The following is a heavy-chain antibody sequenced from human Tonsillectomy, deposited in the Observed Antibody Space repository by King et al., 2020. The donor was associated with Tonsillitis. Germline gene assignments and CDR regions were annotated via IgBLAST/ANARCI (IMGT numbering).Heavy chain of an antibody. D-gene: IGHD6-13*01. CDR3: ARHPTSPYSSSWYSGDY. Sequence: QLVQSGAEVKKPGESLKISCKGSGYSFTSYWIGWVRQMPGKGLEWMGIIYPGDSDTRYSPSFQGQVTISADKSISTAYLQWSSLKAPDTAMYYCARHPTSPYSSSWYSGDYWGQGTLVTVSS. V-gene: IGHV5-51*01. J-gene: IGHJ4*02. CDR2: IYPGDSDT. CDR1: GYSFTSYW.